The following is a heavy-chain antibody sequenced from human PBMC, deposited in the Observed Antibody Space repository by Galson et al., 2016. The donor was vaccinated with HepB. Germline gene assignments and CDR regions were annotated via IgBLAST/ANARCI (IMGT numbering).Heavy chain of an antibody. J-gene: IGHJ4*02. CDR1: GFTFTSNW. CDR2: INRDGDEK. Sequence: SLRLSCAASGFTFTSNWMNWVRQAPGKGLEWVASINRDGDEKYYVDFVKGRFTISRDNAKNSLYLQMNSLRVEDTAVYYCARGTGMVYWGQGTLVTVSS. CDR3: ARGTGMVY. D-gene: IGHD3-10*01. V-gene: IGHV3-7*01.